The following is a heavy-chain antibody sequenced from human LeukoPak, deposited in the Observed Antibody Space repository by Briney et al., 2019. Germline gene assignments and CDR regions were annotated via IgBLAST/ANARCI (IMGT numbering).Heavy chain of an antibody. Sequence: GGSLRLSCAASGFTFSSALMAWVRQAPGKGLEWLGPIKSKTDGGTTEYATPVKARFTTSTEASKNTMYLQIDNLKTQNTTVYYCTKDRGRTELPVFASWGQGTLVTVCS. D-gene: IGHD1-26*01. CDR1: GFTFSSAL. CDR2: IKSKTDGGTT. V-gene: IGHV3-15*01. CDR3: TKDRGRTELPVFAS. J-gene: IGHJ5*01.